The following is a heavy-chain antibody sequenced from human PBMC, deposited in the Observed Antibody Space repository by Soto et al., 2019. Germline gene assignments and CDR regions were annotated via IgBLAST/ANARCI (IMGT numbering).Heavy chain of an antibody. CDR1: GFTFSSYG. J-gene: IGHJ6*02. V-gene: IGHV3-33*01. CDR3: ARDLSTPGYSSSWNYYYYGMEV. D-gene: IGHD6-13*01. CDR2: IWYDGSNK. Sequence: GGSLRLSCAASGFTFSSYGMHWVRQAPGKGLEWVAVIWYDGSNKYYADSVKGRFTISRDNSKNTLYLQMNSLRAEDTAVYYCARDLSTPGYSSSWNYYYYGMEVWGQGTTVSVSS.